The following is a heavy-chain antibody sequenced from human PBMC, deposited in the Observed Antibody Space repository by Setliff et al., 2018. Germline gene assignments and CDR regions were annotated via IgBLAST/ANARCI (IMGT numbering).Heavy chain of an antibody. J-gene: IGHJ3*02. D-gene: IGHD6-19*01. CDR1: GYTFTYFG. CDR3: ARRPIALAGYRKGAFDI. Sequence: ASVKVSCKASGYTFTYFGVSWLRLAPGQGLEWMGWISGHNDKTIIEPKFQGRLALTTDTGSDTAYMELRNLRSDDAAVYFCARRPIALAGYRKGAFDIRGQGTMVTVSS. V-gene: IGHV1-18*01. CDR2: ISGHNDKT.